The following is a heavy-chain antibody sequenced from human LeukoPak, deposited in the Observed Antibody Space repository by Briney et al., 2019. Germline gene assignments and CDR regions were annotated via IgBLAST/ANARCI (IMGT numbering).Heavy chain of an antibody. CDR1: GYTFTGYY. V-gene: IGHV1-2*04. CDR3: ARGTIVVVPAAMVDY. D-gene: IGHD2-2*01. CDR2: INPNSGGT. Sequence: ASVKVSCKASGYTFTGYYMHWVRQAPGQGLEWMGWINPNSGGTNYAQKFQGWVTMTRDTSISTAYMELSRLRSDGTAVYYCARGTIVVVPAAMVDYWGQGTLVTVSS. J-gene: IGHJ4*02.